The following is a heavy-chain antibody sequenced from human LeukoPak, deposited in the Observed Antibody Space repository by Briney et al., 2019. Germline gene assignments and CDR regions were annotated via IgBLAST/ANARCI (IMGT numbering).Heavy chain of an antibody. CDR3: NSGNYFFDS. V-gene: IGHV6-1*01. CDR2: TYYRSKWYN. Sequence: QTLSLTCAISGDTVSRNSAAWNWIRQSPSRGLEWLGRTYYRSKWYNDYAVSVKRRITINPDTSKNHFSLQLDSVIPEDTAVYWCNSGNYFFDSWGQGTLVSVSS. CDR1: GDTVSRNSAA. D-gene: IGHD3-10*01. J-gene: IGHJ4*02.